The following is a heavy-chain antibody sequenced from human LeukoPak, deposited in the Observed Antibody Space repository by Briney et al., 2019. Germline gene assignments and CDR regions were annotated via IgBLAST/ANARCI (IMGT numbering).Heavy chain of an antibody. Sequence: SETLSLTCTVSGGSISSSPYYWGWIRQPPGKGLEWIGSISHTGSTYHNPSLKSRVIISVDMSKNQFPLRLTSVTAADTAVYYCAKSNGYGLMDIWGQGTMVTVSS. D-gene: IGHD3-22*01. J-gene: IGHJ3*02. CDR1: GGSISSSPYY. CDR3: AKSNGYGLMDI. V-gene: IGHV4-39*01. CDR2: ISHTGST.